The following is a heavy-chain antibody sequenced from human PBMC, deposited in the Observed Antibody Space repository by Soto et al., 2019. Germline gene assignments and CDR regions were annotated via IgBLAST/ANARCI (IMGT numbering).Heavy chain of an antibody. CDR1: GYTFTSYG. Sequence: ASVKVSCKASGYTFTSYGISWVRQAPGQGLEWMGWISAYNGNTNYAQKLQGRVTMTTDTFTSTAYMELRSLRSDDTAVYYCARDDCNNGVCYHYFDYWGQGTLVTVSS. D-gene: IGHD2-8*01. CDR3: ARDDCNNGVCYHYFDY. J-gene: IGHJ4*02. CDR2: ISAYNGNT. V-gene: IGHV1-18*04.